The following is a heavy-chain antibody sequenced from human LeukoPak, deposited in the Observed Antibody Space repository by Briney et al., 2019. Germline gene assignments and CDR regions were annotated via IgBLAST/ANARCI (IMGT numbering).Heavy chain of an antibody. D-gene: IGHD1-20*01. V-gene: IGHV3-23*01. J-gene: IGHJ6*03. CDR2: IGGSGVNT. CDR1: GLIFSNYA. Sequence: GGSLRLSCAASGLIFSNYAMSWVRQAPGKGLEWVSVIGGSGVNTYYADSVKGRFTISRDNAKNLLYLQMNSLRAEDTAVYYCAREPRARGITGTPRGHYYYYYMDVWGKGTTVTDSS. CDR3: AREPRARGITGTPRGHYYYYYMDV.